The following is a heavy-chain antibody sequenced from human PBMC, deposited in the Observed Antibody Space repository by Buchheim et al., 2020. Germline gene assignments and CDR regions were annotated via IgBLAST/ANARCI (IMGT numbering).Heavy chain of an antibody. J-gene: IGHJ4*02. CDR1: GFTFSSCW. CDR3: AKDHCSTTSCYTYFDY. D-gene: IGHD2-2*02. Sequence: EVQLVESGGGSVQPGGSLRLSCAASGFTFSSCWMHWVRQAPGKGLVWVSSIFSGSGERTYYADSVKGRFTISRDKSKNTLYLQMNSLRAEDTAVYYCAKDHCSTTSCYTYFDYWGQGTL. CDR2: IFSGSGERT. V-gene: IGHV3-23*04.